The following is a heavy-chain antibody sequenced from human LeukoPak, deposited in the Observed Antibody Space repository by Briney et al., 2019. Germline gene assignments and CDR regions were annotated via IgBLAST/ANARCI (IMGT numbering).Heavy chain of an antibody. J-gene: IGHJ1*01. V-gene: IGHV3-23*01. CDR3: AKPTRASSGSYYLEYFHH. D-gene: IGHD3-22*01. CDR1: GFTFSSSA. CDR2: IGVSGAGT. Sequence: PPGGSLRLSCAASGFTFSSSAMSWVRQAPGKGLKWVSAIGVSGAGTSYADSVKGRFTISRDNSKNTLYLQMNSLRAEDTAMYYCAKPTRASSGSYYLEYFHHWGQGTLVTVSS.